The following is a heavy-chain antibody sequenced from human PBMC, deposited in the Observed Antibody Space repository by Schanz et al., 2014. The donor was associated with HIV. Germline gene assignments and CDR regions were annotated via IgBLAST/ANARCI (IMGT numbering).Heavy chain of an antibody. Sequence: QVQLVQSGAAVKKPGASVKVSCKASGYTFTDYFVHWVRQAPGQGLEWVSWINPNEGDTKFAQKFRCRVTMNRDTYSRTAYMELTRLRYDDTAVYYCAKSRFQLHWFDSWGQGTLVTVSS. CDR1: GYTFTDYF. V-gene: IGHV1-2*02. CDR3: AKSRFQLHWFDS. D-gene: IGHD2-2*01. CDR2: INPNEGDT. J-gene: IGHJ5*01.